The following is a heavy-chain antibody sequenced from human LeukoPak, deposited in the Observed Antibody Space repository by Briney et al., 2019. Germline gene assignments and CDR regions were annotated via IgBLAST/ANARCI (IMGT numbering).Heavy chain of an antibody. J-gene: IGHJ4*02. Sequence: SETLSLTCTLYGDSFNDYYWSWIRQPPGKRLEWIGEINHSGGTNYNPSLWSRLTISIDTSKHQFSLQVTSVTAADTGVYFCARVSDIMISFGGVISYFDNWGQGALVTVSS. CDR2: INHSGGT. CDR3: ARVSDIMISFGGVISYFDN. D-gene: IGHD3-16*02. CDR1: GDSFNDYY. V-gene: IGHV4-34*01.